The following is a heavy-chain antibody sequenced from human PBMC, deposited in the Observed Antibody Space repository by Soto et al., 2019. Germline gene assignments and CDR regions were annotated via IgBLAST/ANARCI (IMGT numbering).Heavy chain of an antibody. J-gene: IGHJ3*01. V-gene: IGHV4-4*02. D-gene: IGHD1-20*01. CDR1: GGSISSSHW. CDR3: ARVVLSITRGAFDA. CDR2: ISHSGTS. Sequence: QVQLQESGPGLVKPSGTLSLTCAVSGGSISSSHWWTWVRQSPGKGLEYIGEISHSGTSNSNPSLKGRVTLSVERAKNHFSVTLTSMTAADTAVYYWARVVLSITRGAFDAWGQGTPVIVSS.